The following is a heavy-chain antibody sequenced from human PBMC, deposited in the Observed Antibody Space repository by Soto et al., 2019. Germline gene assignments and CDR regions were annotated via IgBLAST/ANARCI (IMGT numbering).Heavy chain of an antibody. CDR2: VSGSGGST. CDR3: AKDPPSGYGRAVDV. D-gene: IGHD5-18*01. J-gene: IGHJ3*01. CDR1: GFTFRNFA. V-gene: IGHV3-23*01. Sequence: PGGSLRLSCAASGFTFRNFALNWVRQAPGKCPEWVSSVSGSGGSTYHADSVKGRFTVSRDNSKNTLFLQMNSLRVEDTAMYYCAKDPPSGYGRAVDVWGQXTIVTVAS.